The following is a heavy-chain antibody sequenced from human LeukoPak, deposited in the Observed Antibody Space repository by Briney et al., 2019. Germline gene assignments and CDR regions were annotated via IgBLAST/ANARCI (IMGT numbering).Heavy chain of an antibody. Sequence: GGSLRLSCAASGFTFSSYGMHWVRQAPGKGLEWVAVISYDGSNKYYADSVKGRFTISRDNSKNTLYLQMNSLRAEDTAVYYCAKERVVVVAATINWFDPWGQGTPVTVSS. CDR2: ISYDGSNK. J-gene: IGHJ5*02. V-gene: IGHV3-30*18. CDR3: AKERVVVVAATINWFDP. D-gene: IGHD2-15*01. CDR1: GFTFSSYG.